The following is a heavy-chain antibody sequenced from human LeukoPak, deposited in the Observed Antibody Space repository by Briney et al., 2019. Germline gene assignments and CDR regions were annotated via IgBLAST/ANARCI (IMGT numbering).Heavy chain of an antibody. Sequence: SGGSLRLSCAASGFTFSSYTMNWVRHAPGKGLEWVSYISGGSSTIYYADSVKGRFTISRDNAKNSLYLQMSSLSDEDTAVYYCAREGGFDCWGQGTLVTVSS. D-gene: IGHD2-15*01. J-gene: IGHJ4*02. CDR1: GFTFSSYT. V-gene: IGHV3-48*02. CDR3: AREGGFDC. CDR2: ISGGSSTI.